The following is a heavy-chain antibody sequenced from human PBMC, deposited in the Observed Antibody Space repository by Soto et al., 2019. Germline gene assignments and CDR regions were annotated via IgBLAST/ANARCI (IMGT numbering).Heavy chain of an antibody. J-gene: IGHJ3*02. D-gene: IGHD3-22*01. CDR3: AKAEYYYDSSGRNDAFDI. CDR2: ISGSGGST. V-gene: IGHV3-23*01. CDR1: GFTFSSYA. Sequence: EVQLLESGGGLVQPGGSLRLSCAASGFTFSSYAMSWVRQAPGKGLEWVSAISGSGGSTYYADSVKGRFTISRDNYKNTLYLQMNSLRAEDTAVYYCAKAEYYYDSSGRNDAFDIWGQGTMVTVSS.